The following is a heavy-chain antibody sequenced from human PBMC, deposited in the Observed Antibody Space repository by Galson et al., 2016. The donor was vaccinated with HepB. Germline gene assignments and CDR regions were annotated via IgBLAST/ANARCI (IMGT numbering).Heavy chain of an antibody. D-gene: IGHD3-22*01. Sequence: SVKVSCKASGGTFSNYAISWVRQAPGQGLEWMGGIIPIFGTANYAQNFQGRVTITADESTSTAYMELSSLRSEDTAVYYCASRAGDYCDNSGYYYYYNYCMDVWGQGTTVTVSS. J-gene: IGHJ6*02. CDR2: IIPIFGTA. CDR1: GGTFSNYA. CDR3: ASRAGDYCDNSGYYYYYNYCMDV. V-gene: IGHV1-69*13.